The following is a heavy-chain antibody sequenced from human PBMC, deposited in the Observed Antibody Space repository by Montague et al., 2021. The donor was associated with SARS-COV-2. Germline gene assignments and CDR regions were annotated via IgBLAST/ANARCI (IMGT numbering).Heavy chain of an antibody. D-gene: IGHD3-22*01. Sequence: TLSLTCTVYGGSISSGGYYWSWIRQHPGKGLERIGYIYYTGSTYYNPSLKTRVTITVDTSKNQFSLKLSSVAAADTAVYYCARDPRYDSSGYYLGSGFDVWGQGTMVTVSS. CDR2: IYYTGST. J-gene: IGHJ3*01. CDR3: ARDPRYDSSGYYLGSGFDV. CDR1: GGSISSGGYY. V-gene: IGHV4-31*03.